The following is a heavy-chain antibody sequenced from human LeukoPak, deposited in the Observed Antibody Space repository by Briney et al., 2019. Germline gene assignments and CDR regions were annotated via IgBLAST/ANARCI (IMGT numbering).Heavy chain of an antibody. D-gene: IGHD3-22*01. Sequence: GGSLRLSCTASGFTFSNYWMSWVRQAPGKGLEWVANIKQDGSEKYYVDSVKGRFTISRDNAKNSLYLQMNSLIAEDTAVYYCARDEPPNIDYYYALEPFDYWGQGTLVTVSS. J-gene: IGHJ4*02. CDR2: IKQDGSEK. CDR3: ARDEPPNIDYYYALEPFDY. V-gene: IGHV3-7*01. CDR1: GFTFSNYW.